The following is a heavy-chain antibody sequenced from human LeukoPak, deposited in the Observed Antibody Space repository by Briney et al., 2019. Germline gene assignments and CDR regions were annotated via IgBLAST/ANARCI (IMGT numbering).Heavy chain of an antibody. CDR3: ARDLGGGPLGY. CDR1: GFAFNADW. J-gene: IGHJ4*02. V-gene: IGHV3-7*01. CDR2: INRNGSEK. D-gene: IGHD4-23*01. Sequence: GGSLRLSCAASGFAFNADWMSWVRQAPGKGLECVANINRNGSEKYYVDSVKGRFTISRDNAKNSLYLQMNALTVEDTAVYYCARDLGGGPLGYWGQGTLVSVSS.